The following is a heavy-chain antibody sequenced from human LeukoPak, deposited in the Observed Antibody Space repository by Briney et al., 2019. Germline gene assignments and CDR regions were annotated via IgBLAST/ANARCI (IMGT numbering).Heavy chain of an antibody. J-gene: IGHJ4*02. D-gene: IGHD5-12*01. CDR3: TTEIVATITNYFDY. V-gene: IGHV3-15*07. CDR1: GFTFSNAW. Sequence: GGSLRLSCAASGFTFSNAWMNWVRQAPGKGLEWVGRIKSKTDGGTTDYAAPVKGRFTISRDDSKNTLYLQMNSLKTEDTAVYYCTTEIVATITNYFDYWGRGTLVTVSS. CDR2: IKSKTDGGTT.